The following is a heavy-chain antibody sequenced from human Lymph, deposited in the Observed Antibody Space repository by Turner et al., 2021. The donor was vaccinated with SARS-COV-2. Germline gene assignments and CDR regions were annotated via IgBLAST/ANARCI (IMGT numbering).Heavy chain of an antibody. D-gene: IGHD2-15*01. CDR2: FDPEDGET. V-gene: IGHV1-24*01. Sequence: QVQLVQSGAEVKTPGASVKVSCKVSGYTLPELSMHWVRQTPGKGLEWIGGFDPEDGETIYAQNFQGRVTMTEDTSTDTAYMDLSSLRSEDTAGYYCATAPAAVVTGWFDPWGQGTLFTVSS. J-gene: IGHJ5*02. CDR3: ATAPAAVVTGWFDP. CDR1: GYTLPELS.